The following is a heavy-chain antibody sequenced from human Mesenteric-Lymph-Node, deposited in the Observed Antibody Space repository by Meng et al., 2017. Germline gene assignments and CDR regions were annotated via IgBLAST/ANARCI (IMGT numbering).Heavy chain of an antibody. Sequence: QVQLGQAGAEVKKPGAAAKVYGKASGYTFTSYAMNWVRQAPGQGLEWMGWINTNTGNPTYAQGFTGRFVFSLDTSVSTAYLQISSLKTEDTAVYYCARREAGLGELLKYWGQGTLVTVSS. J-gene: IGHJ4*02. CDR1: GYTFTSYA. CDR2: INTNTGNP. D-gene: IGHD3-10*01. V-gene: IGHV7-4-1*02. CDR3: ARREAGLGELLKY.